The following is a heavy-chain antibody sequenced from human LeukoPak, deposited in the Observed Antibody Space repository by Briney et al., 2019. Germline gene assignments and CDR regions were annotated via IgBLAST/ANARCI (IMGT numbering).Heavy chain of an antibody. CDR2: IYYTGST. Sequence: SETLSLTCTVSGGSINSYYWSWIRQPPGKGLEWIAYIYYTGSTNYNPSLKSRVTISLHTSKNQFSLRLSSVTAADTAVYYCARHLYDSSGYPHDAFDIWGQGTMVTVSS. V-gene: IGHV4-59*08. CDR3: ARHLYDSSGYPHDAFDI. CDR1: GGSINSYY. J-gene: IGHJ3*02. D-gene: IGHD3-22*01.